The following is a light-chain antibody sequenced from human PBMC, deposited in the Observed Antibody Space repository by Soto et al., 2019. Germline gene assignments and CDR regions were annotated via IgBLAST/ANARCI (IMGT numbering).Light chain of an antibody. Sequence: EIVLTQSPGTLSLSPGEGATLSCRASQSVSSSYLAWYQQRPGQAPRLLIYGASSRATGIPDRFSGSGSGIDFTLTISRLEPEDFAIYYCQQYGSSLLTFGGGTKVEIK. J-gene: IGKJ4*01. CDR2: GAS. CDR3: QQYGSSLLT. V-gene: IGKV3-20*01. CDR1: QSVSSSY.